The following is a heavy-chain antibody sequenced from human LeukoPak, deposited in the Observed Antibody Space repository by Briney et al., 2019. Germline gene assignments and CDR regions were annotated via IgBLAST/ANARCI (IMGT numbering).Heavy chain of an antibody. CDR2: INPNKDGT. CDR1: GYTFTGYY. Sequence: ASVTVSCKASGYTFTGYYMHWVRQAPGQGLEWMGWINPNKDGTNYAQKFQGRVTMTRDTSISTAYMELSRLRSDDTAVYYCARDPGDYGGNRFDYWGQGTLVSTSS. D-gene: IGHD4-23*01. CDR3: ARDPGDYGGNRFDY. J-gene: IGHJ4*02. V-gene: IGHV1-2*02.